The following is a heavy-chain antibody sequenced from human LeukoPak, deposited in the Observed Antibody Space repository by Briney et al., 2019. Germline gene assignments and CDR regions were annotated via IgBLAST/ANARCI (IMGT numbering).Heavy chain of an antibody. CDR3: AKVVTYYDFWSDFDY. CDR2: ISGSGGST. Sequence: GGSLRLSCAASGFTFSSYAMSWVRQAPGKGLEWVSSISGSGGSTYYADSVKGRFTISRDNSKNTLYLQMNSLRAEDTAVYYCAKVVTYYDFWSDFDYWGQGTLVTVSS. V-gene: IGHV3-23*01. J-gene: IGHJ4*02. D-gene: IGHD3-3*01. CDR1: GFTFSSYA.